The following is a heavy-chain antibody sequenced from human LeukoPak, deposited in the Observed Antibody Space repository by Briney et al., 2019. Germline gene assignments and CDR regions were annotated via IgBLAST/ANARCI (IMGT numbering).Heavy chain of an antibody. Sequence: PGGSLRLSCAASGFTFGSYWMSWVRQAPGKGLEWVANIKQDGSEKYYVDSVKGRFTISRDNSKNTLYLQMNSLRAEDTAVYYCAKGGHDYHYYYYMDIWGKGTTVTVSS. CDR2: IKQDGSEK. CDR1: GFTFGSYW. CDR3: AKGGHDYHYYYYMDI. V-gene: IGHV3-7*03. J-gene: IGHJ6*03.